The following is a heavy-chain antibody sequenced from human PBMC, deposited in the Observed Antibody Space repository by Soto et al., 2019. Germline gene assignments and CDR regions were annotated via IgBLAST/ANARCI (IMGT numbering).Heavy chain of an antibody. CDR2: IYSGGST. D-gene: IGHD6-6*01. CDR1: GFSVSSNY. Sequence: GGSLRLSCAASGFSVSSNYMSWVRQAPGKGLEWVSVIYSGGSTDYADSVKGRFTISRDNSKNTLYLQMNSLRAEDTAVYYCAREWYSSSGPHFDYWGQGTLVTVSS. V-gene: IGHV3-53*01. CDR3: AREWYSSSGPHFDY. J-gene: IGHJ4*02.